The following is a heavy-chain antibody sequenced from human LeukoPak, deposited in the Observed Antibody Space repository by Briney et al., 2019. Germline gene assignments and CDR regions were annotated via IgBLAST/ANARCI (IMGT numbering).Heavy chain of an antibody. CDR1: GFTLRDYW. D-gene: IGHD1-26*01. Sequence: PLGCLRLSCVASGFTLRDYWMTWGRQAPGKRLEWVAKIKEGGSDKYYVDSVKGRFTISRDDAKNSLYLQMNSLSAEDTAVYYCARGVGASIGYWGQGTLVTVSS. J-gene: IGHJ4*02. CDR2: IKEGGSDK. CDR3: ARGVGASIGY. V-gene: IGHV3-7*04.